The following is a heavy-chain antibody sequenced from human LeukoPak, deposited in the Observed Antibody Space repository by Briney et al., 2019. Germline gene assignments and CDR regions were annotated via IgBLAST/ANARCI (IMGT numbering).Heavy chain of an antibody. J-gene: IGHJ5*02. D-gene: IGHD6-13*01. Sequence: PGGSLRLSCAASGFMFSNYAMHWVRQAPGKGLEWVAVISNDASYKYYADSVKGRFTISRDNSKNSLYLQMNSLRAEDTAVYYCARDMAAAGRFDPWGQGTLVTVSS. CDR1: GFMFSNYA. CDR2: ISNDASYK. V-gene: IGHV3-30-3*01. CDR3: ARDMAAAGRFDP.